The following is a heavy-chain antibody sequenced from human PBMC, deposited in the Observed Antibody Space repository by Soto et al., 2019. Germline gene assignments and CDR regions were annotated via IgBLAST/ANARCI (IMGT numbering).Heavy chain of an antibody. D-gene: IGHD2-15*01. Sequence: LSLTCTVSGGSISSGGYYWSWIRQHPGKGLEWIGYIYYSGSTYYNPSLKSRVTISVDTSKNQFSLKLSSVTAADTAVYYCARGRVYCSGGSCYPPTYYYYGMDVWGQGTTVTVSS. J-gene: IGHJ6*02. CDR3: ARGRVYCSGGSCYPPTYYYYGMDV. CDR2: IYYSGST. CDR1: GGSISSGGYY. V-gene: IGHV4-31*03.